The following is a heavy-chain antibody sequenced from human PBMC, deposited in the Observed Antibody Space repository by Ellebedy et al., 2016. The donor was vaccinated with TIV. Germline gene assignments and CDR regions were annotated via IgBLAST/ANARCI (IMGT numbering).Heavy chain of an antibody. D-gene: IGHD1-26*01. V-gene: IGHV3-48*03. J-gene: IGHJ4*02. CDR1: GFPFSDYE. CDR2: TAGGGSTI. Sequence: GESLKISCIASGFPFSDYEMNWVRQAPGRGLEWLAYTAGGGSTIHYGDSVKGLFTISRDNARNSLYLQMHSLRFEDTALYYCVREGNAELDYWGQGTLVTVSS. CDR3: VREGNAELDY.